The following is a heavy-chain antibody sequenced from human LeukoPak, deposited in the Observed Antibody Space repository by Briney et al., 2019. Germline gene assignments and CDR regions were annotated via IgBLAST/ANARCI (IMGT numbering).Heavy chain of an antibody. V-gene: IGHV1-69*05. CDR3: AKASDGLVLDY. CDR2: FIPFFGTP. J-gene: IGHJ4*02. Sequence: SVKVSCKASGGTFSNYAFTWVRQAPGQGLEWMGVFIPFFGTPTYAQKFPSRVTITTDESTNTAHVELSSLRSEDTAIYYCAKASDGLVLDYWGQGTLVIVSS. CDR1: GGTFSNYA. D-gene: IGHD6-6*01.